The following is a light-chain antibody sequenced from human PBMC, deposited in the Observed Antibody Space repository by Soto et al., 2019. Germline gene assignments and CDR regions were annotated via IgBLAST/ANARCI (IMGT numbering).Light chain of an antibody. CDR1: QNIRSG. CDR2: GAS. CDR3: QQYYMWPLT. Sequence: ENVITQSPATLSVSPGERVTLSCRASQNIRSGLAWYQQKPGQAPRLLIHGASTRATGIPARFSGSGSGTEFTLTISSLQSEDFGVYYCQQYYMWPLTFGGGTKVDIK. V-gene: IGKV3-15*01. J-gene: IGKJ4*01.